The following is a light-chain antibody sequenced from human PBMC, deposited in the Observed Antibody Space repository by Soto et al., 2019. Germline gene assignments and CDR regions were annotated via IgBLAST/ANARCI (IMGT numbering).Light chain of an antibody. CDR1: SSDVGGHNS. Sequence: QSVLTQPASVSGSPGQSITISCTGTSSDVGGHNSVSWYQHNPGKAPKLMIYDVSNQPSGVSSRFSGSKSGNTASLSISGLQAEDEADYYCSSYTSSSTLVFGTGTKVTVL. V-gene: IGLV2-14*01. CDR2: DVS. J-gene: IGLJ1*01. CDR3: SSYTSSSTLV.